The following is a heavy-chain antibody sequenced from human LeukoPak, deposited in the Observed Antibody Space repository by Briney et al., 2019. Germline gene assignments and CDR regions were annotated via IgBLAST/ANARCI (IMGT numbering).Heavy chain of an antibody. J-gene: IGHJ5*02. V-gene: IGHV4-59*08. CDR3: ARRGFGELNWFDP. Sequence: SETLSLTCAVYGGSFSGYYWSWIRQPPGKGLEWIGHIYYSGSTNYNPSLKSRVTISVDTSKNQFSLKLSSVTAADTAVYYCARRGFGELNWFDPWGQGTLVTVSS. D-gene: IGHD3-10*01. CDR2: IYYSGST. CDR1: GGSFSGYY.